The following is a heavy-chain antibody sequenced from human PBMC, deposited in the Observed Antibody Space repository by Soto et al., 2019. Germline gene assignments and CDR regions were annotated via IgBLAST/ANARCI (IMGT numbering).Heavy chain of an antibody. V-gene: IGHV4-39*01. Sequence: PSETLSLTCTVSGGSISSSSYYWGWIRQPPGKGLEWIGSIYYSGSTYYNPSLKSRVTISVDTSKNQFSLKLSSVTAADTAVYYCERGYNSFDIWGKGKMLPVSS. CDR3: ERGYNSFDI. CDR1: GGSISSSSYY. D-gene: IGHD1-1*01. J-gene: IGHJ3*02. CDR2: IYYSGST.